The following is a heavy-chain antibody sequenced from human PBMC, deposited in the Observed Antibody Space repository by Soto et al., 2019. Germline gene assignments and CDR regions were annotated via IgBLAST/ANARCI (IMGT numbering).Heavy chain of an antibody. CDR1: GGSFSGYY. J-gene: IGHJ5*02. CDR3: ARGPRVTARYWFDP. V-gene: IGHV4-34*01. D-gene: IGHD2-21*02. CDR2: INHSGST. Sequence: SETLSLTCAVYGGSFSGYYWSWIRQPPGKGLEWIGEINHSGSTNYNPSLKSRVTISVDTSKNQFSLKLSSVTAADTAVYYCARGPRVTARYWFDPWGQGTLVTV.